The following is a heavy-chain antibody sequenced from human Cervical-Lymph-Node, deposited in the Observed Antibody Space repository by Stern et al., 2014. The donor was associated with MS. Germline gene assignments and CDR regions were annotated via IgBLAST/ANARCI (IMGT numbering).Heavy chain of an antibody. J-gene: IGHJ3*01. CDR3: TSHYDSPSSLFAAFDV. D-gene: IGHD3-22*01. V-gene: IGHV3-73*02. Sequence: EQLEESGGGLVQPGESLKLSCVASGFSFSASAMHWVRQSSGKGLEWIGRIRNNRNGYATTYAGSLKGRFRISRDDSMNTAFLHLDTLKIEDTAMYYCTSHYDSPSSLFAAFDVWGQGTMVTVSS. CDR1: GFSFSASA. CDR2: IRNNRNGYAT.